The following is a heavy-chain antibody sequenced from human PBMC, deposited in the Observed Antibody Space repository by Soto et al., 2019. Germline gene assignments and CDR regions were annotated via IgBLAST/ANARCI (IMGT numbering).Heavy chain of an antibody. V-gene: IGHV3-9*01. CDR2: ISWNSGSI. Sequence: EVQLVESGGGLVQPGRSVRLSCAASGFTFDDYGMHWVRQAPGKGLEWVSGISWNSGSIGYADSVKGRFIISRDNAKNSLYLQMNNLRPADTAFYFCAKVSTTHTFGPLDPWGQGTVVTVSS. CDR3: AKVSTTHTFGPLDP. J-gene: IGHJ5*02. CDR1: GFTFDDYG. D-gene: IGHD1-1*01.